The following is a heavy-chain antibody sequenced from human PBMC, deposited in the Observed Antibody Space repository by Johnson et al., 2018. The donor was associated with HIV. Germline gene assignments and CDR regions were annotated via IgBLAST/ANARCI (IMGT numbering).Heavy chain of an antibody. CDR1: GFTFDDYA. CDR2: ISWDGGSP. D-gene: IGHD7-27*01. Sequence: VQLVESGGGLVQPGGSLRLSCAASGFTFDDYAMHWVRQAPGKGLEWVSLISWDGGSPYYADSVKGRFTISRDNAKNSLYLQLNSLRAEDTSLYYCARDLTGYDAFDIWGQGTMVTVSS. V-gene: IGHV3-43D*03. CDR3: ARDLTGYDAFDI. J-gene: IGHJ3*02.